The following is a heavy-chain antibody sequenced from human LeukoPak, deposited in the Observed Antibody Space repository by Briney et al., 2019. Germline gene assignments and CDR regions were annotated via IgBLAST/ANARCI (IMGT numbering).Heavy chain of an antibody. J-gene: IGHJ4*02. CDR2: INDSGSV. D-gene: IGHD2-15*01. CDR1: SGSFSGYY. Sequence: SETLSLTCAVYSGSFSGYYWSWIRQPPGKGLEWIGEINDSGSVNCNPSLKNRVTLSVDTSKNQFSLRLSSVAAADTAVYYCARRLVDSGASQVSDDWGQGTLVTVSS. CDR3: ARRLVDSGASQVSDD. V-gene: IGHV4-34*01.